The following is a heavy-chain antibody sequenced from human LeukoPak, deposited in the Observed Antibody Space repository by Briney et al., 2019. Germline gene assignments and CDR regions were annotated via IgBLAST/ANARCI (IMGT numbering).Heavy chain of an antibody. D-gene: IGHD5-24*01. J-gene: IGHJ4*02. V-gene: IGHV3-7*05. Sequence: GGSLRLSCAASGFTLSRSWMTWVRQAPGKGLEWVANIKQDGSEKNYVDSVKGRFTISRDNAKNSLYLQMNSLRAEDTAMYYCARDYAYNAFDYWGQGTLLTVSS. CDR2: IKQDGSEK. CDR3: ARDYAYNAFDY. CDR1: GFTLSRSW.